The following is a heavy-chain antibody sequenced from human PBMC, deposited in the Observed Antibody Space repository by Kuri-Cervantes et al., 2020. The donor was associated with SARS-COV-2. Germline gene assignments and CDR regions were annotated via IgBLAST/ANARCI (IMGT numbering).Heavy chain of an antibody. V-gene: IGHV3-23*01. CDR2: VSGSGVST. D-gene: IGHD3-16*01. CDR3: ARDLGGVSGPFDY. CDR1: GFTFSSYA. Sequence: GESLKISCTASGFTFSSYAMSWVRRAPGKGLEWVSTVSGSGVSTYYADSVKGRFTISRDNSKNTVYLQMNSLRAEDTAVYYCARDLGGVSGPFDYWGQGTLVTVSS. J-gene: IGHJ4*02.